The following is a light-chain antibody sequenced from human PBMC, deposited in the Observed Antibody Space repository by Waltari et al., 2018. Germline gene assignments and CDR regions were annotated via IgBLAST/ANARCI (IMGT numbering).Light chain of an antibody. CDR2: SAS. Sequence: EIVMTQSPPMLSVSPGERATISCRASQSVGRDLAWYQQKPGQAPRLLVYSASTRAIGIPDRFSGSGSGTEFTLTLSSLQSEDFAIYFCQQYNNWPLTFGGGAQVEIK. CDR1: QSVGRD. V-gene: IGKV3-15*01. CDR3: QQYNNWPLT. J-gene: IGKJ4*01.